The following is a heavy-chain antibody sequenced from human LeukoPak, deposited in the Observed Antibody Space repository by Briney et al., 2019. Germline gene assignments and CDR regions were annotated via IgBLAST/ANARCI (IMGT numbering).Heavy chain of an antibody. CDR2: INRSGNT. CDR3: ARGGGQWLRSYYFDY. D-gene: IGHD5-12*01. CDR1: GGSFSGYY. Sequence: SETLSLTCAVYGGSFSGYYWTWIRQSQGKGLEWIGEINRSGNTNYNPSLKSRVTISVDTSKKQFSLTVRSVTAADTAVYYCARGGGQWLRSYYFDYWGQGALVTVSS. V-gene: IGHV4-34*01. J-gene: IGHJ4*02.